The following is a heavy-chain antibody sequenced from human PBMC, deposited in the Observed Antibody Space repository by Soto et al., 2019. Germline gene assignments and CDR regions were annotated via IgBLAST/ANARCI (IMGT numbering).Heavy chain of an antibody. D-gene: IGHD3-22*01. CDR2: ISSSSSTI. Sequence: GGSLRLSCAASGFTFSSYSMNWVRQAPGKGLEWVSYISSSSSTIYYADSVKGRFTISRDNAKNSLYLQMNSLRDEDTAVYCCARVGYDSSGDDAFDIWGQGTMVTVSS. V-gene: IGHV3-48*02. J-gene: IGHJ3*02. CDR3: ARVGYDSSGDDAFDI. CDR1: GFTFSSYS.